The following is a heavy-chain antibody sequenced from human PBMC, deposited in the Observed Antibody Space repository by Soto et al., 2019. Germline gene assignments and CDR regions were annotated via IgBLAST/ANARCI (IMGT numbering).Heavy chain of an antibody. D-gene: IGHD3-9*01. CDR1: GGTFSSYA. CDR3: ARDNRGNYDILTGYPFNY. J-gene: IGHJ4*02. V-gene: IGHV1-69*06. CDR2: IIPIFGTA. Sequence: SVKVSCKASGGTFSSYAISWVRQAPGQGLEWMGGIIPIFGTANYAQKFQGRVTITADKSTSTAYMELSSLRSEDTAVYYCARDNRGNYDILTGYPFNYWGQGTLVTVSS.